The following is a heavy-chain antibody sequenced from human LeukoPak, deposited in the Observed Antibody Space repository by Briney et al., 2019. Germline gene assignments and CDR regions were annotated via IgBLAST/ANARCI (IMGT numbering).Heavy chain of an antibody. Sequence: GGSLRLSCAASGFTFSSYGMHWVRQAPGKGLEWVAVISYDGSNKYYADSVKGRFTISRDNSKNTLYLKMNSLRAEDTAVYYCAKDLSYYYYGSGSSTYGMDVWGQGTTVTVSS. CDR1: GFTFSSYG. CDR3: AKDLSYYYYGSGSSTYGMDV. D-gene: IGHD3-10*01. J-gene: IGHJ6*02. V-gene: IGHV3-30*18. CDR2: ISYDGSNK.